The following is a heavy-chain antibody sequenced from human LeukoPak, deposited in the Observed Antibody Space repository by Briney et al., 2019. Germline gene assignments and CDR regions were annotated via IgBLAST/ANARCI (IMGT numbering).Heavy chain of an antibody. D-gene: IGHD6-13*01. V-gene: IGHV4-59*01. CDR2: IYYSGTT. CDR3: ARENNIPYSRSRYHAFDI. CDR1: GGSISNYY. Sequence: SETLSLTCTVSGGSISNYYWTWIRQPPGKGLEWIGYIYYSGTTTYNPSLTSRVTMSVDTSKNQFSLKLRSVTAADTAIYYCARENNIPYSRSRYHAFDIWGQGTTVTAS. J-gene: IGHJ3*02.